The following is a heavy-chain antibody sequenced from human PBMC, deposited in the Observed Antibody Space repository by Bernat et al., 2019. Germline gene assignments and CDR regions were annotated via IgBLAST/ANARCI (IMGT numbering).Heavy chain of an antibody. J-gene: IGHJ3*02. V-gene: IGHV3-30*07. Sequence: QVQLVESGGGVVQPGRSLRLSCAASGFTFSSYAMHWVRQAPGKGLEWVAVIWYDGSNKYYADSVKGRFTISRDNSKNTLYLQMNSLRAEDTAVYYCAREKRAADAFDIWGQGTMVTVSS. CDR2: IWYDGSNK. CDR3: AREKRAADAFDI. CDR1: GFTFSSYA.